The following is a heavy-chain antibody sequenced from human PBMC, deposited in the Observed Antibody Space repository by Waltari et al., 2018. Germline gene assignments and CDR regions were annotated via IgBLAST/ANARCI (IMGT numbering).Heavy chain of an antibody. V-gene: IGHV2-5*01. J-gene: IGHJ4*02. CDR3: AHLSPVRPF. D-gene: IGHD6-6*01. CDR2: IYWNDDK. Sequence: QITLKESGPTLVKPTQTLTLTCTFSGFSLSTSGVGVGWILQPPGKALELLALIYWNDDKRYSPSLKSRLTITKDTSKNQVVLTMTNMDPVDTATYYCAHLSPVRPFWGQGTLVTVSS. CDR1: GFSLSTSGVG.